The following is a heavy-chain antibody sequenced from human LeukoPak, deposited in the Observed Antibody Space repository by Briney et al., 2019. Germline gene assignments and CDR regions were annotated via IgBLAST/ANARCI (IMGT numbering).Heavy chain of an antibody. D-gene: IGHD5-18*01. Sequence: GGSLRLSCAASGFTFNSYSMNWVRQAPGEGLEWGSAIISTSSYIYYADSVKGRFTISRANAKNTMSLQMYSLRAEDTAAYYCSKWGAMVCLDYWGQGTLVTVSS. CDR2: IISTSSYI. CDR1: GFTFNSYS. CDR3: SKWGAMVCLDY. J-gene: IGHJ4*02. V-gene: IGHV3-21*01.